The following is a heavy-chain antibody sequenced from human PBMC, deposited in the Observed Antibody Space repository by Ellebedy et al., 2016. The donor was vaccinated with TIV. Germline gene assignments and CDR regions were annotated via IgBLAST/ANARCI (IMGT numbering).Heavy chain of an antibody. Sequence: SGPTLVXPTQTLTLTCTVSGLSLSTSGMRVSWIRQPPGKALEWLARIDWVDDKYYGTSLKTRLTISKDTSKNQVVLTMTNMDPVDTATYYCARTAAYSGMEVRDFDYWGQGTLVTVSS. CDR2: IDWVDDK. CDR3: ARTAAYSGMEVRDFDY. CDR1: GLSLSTSGMR. V-gene: IGHV2-70*04. J-gene: IGHJ4*02. D-gene: IGHD1-26*01.